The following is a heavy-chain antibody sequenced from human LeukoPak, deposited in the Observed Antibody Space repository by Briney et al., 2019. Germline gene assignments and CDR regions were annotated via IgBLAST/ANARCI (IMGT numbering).Heavy chain of an antibody. CDR1: GVAINIGGHY. V-gene: IGHV4-31*03. Sequence: PSETLSLTCTVSGVAINIGGHYWSWIRQYPGKGLEWIAYIYYSGNTYYNPSLRSRIIMSVDTSRNQFSLRVNSVTAADTAMYYCARDVSGYGHFDYWGQGTLVTASS. D-gene: IGHD5-12*01. CDR2: IYYSGNT. CDR3: ARDVSGYGHFDY. J-gene: IGHJ4*02.